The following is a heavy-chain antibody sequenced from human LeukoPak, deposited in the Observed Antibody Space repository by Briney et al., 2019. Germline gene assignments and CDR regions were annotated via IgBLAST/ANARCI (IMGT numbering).Heavy chain of an antibody. CDR2: IYYSRSP. J-gene: IGHJ4*02. CDR3: ARDGYNSGYFDY. Sequence: SQTLSLTCTVSGASISRGGYYWNWIRQPPGKGLEWIGYIYYSRSPSYSPSLKSRLTISVDTSKNQFSLKLSSVTAADTAVYYCARDGYNSGYFDYWGQGTLVTVSS. V-gene: IGHV4-30-4*01. D-gene: IGHD5-24*01. CDR1: GASISRGGYY.